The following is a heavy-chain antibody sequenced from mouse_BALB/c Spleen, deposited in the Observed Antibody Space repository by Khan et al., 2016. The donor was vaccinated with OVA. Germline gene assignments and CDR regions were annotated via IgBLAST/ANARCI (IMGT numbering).Heavy chain of an antibody. D-gene: IGHD6-1*01. CDR1: GFSLTSYG. J-gene: IGHJ1*01. V-gene: IGHV2-6-1*01. Sequence: QVQLKESGPGLVAPSQSLSITCTISGFSLTSYGIHWVRQPPGKGLEWLVVIWSDGKTTYNSALKSRLNIIKDNSKSQVFLKMKSLQTDDTAMYDCARQICPGYFDVWGAGTTVTVSS. CDR3: ARQICPGYFDV. CDR2: IWSDGKT.